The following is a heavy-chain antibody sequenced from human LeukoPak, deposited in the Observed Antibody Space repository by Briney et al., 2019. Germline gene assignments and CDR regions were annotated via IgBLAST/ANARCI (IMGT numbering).Heavy chain of an antibody. CDR3: ARGLVAARGWFDP. J-gene: IGHJ5*02. D-gene: IGHD1-26*01. V-gene: IGHV1-69*13. CDR2: ITPFFGAA. Sequence: SVKVSCKASGGTFNSHTMTWVRQAPGQGLEWMGGITPFFGAANYAQKFRGRVTITADESTSTAYMEMTGLRPEDTAMYYCARGLVAARGWFDPWGQGTLVIVSS. CDR1: GGTFNSHT.